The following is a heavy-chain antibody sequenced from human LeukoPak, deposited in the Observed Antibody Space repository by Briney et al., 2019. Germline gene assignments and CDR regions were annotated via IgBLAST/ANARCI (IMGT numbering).Heavy chain of an antibody. Sequence: ASVKVSCKASGYTFTGYFMHWVRQAPGQGLEWMGWINPNSGGTSYLQNFQGRVTMTRDTSISTAYMDLSRLRSDDTAVYFCARGRPGDYFDYWGQGTLVTVSS. D-gene: IGHD6-25*01. CDR1: GYTFTGYF. CDR2: INPNSGGT. J-gene: IGHJ4*02. CDR3: ARGRPGDYFDY. V-gene: IGHV1-2*02.